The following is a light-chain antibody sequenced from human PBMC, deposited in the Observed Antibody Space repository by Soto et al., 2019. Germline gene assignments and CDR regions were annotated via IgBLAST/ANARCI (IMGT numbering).Light chain of an antibody. CDR2: DAS. CDR1: QSVSNS. CDR3: QQRSNWPLLT. Sequence: EIVLTQSPATLSLSPGERATLSCRASQSVSNSLAWYQQKPGQAPRLLIYDASNGATGIPARFSGSGSGTDFTLTISSLEPEDFAVYYCQQRSNWPLLTFGGGTKVEIK. V-gene: IGKV3-11*01. J-gene: IGKJ4*01.